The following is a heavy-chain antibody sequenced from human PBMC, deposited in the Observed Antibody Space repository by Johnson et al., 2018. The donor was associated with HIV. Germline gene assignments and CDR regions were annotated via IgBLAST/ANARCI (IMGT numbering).Heavy chain of an antibody. Sequence: VESGGGVVQPGRSLRLSCAASGFTFDDYAMHWVRQAPGKGLEWVSGISWNSGSIGYADSVKGRFTISRDNAKNSLYLQMNSLRAEDTAVYYCTTAARVIVVVIANGGDAFDIWGQGTMVTVSS. V-gene: IGHV3-9*01. CDR3: TTAARVIVVVIANGGDAFDI. J-gene: IGHJ3*02. D-gene: IGHD2-21*01. CDR1: GFTFDDYA. CDR2: ISWNSGSI.